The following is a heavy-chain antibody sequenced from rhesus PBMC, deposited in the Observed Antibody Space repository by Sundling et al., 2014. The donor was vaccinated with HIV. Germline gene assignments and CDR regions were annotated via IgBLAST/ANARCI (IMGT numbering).Heavy chain of an antibody. CDR2: ISYTGGST. D-gene: IGHD1-1-1*01. V-gene: IGHV3-59*01. CDR3: ARLSTQYSWNSNYGLDS. CDR1: GFSFSDYY. J-gene: IGHJ6*01. Sequence: EVQLVESGGGLAKPGGSLRLSCAASGFSFSDYYMHWVRQAPGKGLEWVSGISYTGGSTYYADSVKGRFTISRENAKNTLYLQMDSLRAEDTAVYYCARLSTQYSWNSNYGLDSWGQGVVVTVSS.